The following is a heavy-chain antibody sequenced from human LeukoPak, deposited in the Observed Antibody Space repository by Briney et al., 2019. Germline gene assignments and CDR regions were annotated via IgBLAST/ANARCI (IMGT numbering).Heavy chain of an antibody. V-gene: IGHV3-30*02. CDR1: GFSFSSNG. J-gene: IGHJ6*02. Sequence: PGGSLRLSCAASGFSFSSNGIHWVRQAPGKGLEWVSFIQTGGDPKYYADSVRGRFTISRDNSKKTCSLQTDSLRVEDTATYYCAREASTEIIGGMDVRGQGTTVTVTS. D-gene: IGHD2-8*02. CDR3: AREASTEIIGGMDV. CDR2: IQTGGDPK.